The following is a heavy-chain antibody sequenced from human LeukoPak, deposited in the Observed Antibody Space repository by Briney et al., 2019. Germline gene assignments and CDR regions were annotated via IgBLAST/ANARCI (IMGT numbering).Heavy chain of an antibody. V-gene: IGHV1-69*06. CDR3: ASHVDDSSGYRHGYYHYYMDV. J-gene: IGHJ6*03. CDR1: GGTFSSYA. CDR2: IIPIFGTA. D-gene: IGHD3-22*01. Sequence: GASVKVSCKASGGTFSSYAISWVRQAPGQGLEWMGGIIPIFGTANYAQKFQGRVTITADKSTSTAYMELSSLRSEDTAVYYCASHVDDSSGYRHGYYHYYMDVWGKGTTVTVSS.